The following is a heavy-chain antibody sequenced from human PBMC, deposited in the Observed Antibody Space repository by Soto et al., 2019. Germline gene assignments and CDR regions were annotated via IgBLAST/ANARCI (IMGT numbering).Heavy chain of an antibody. CDR2: IYYSGST. D-gene: IGHD6-19*01. J-gene: IGHJ4*02. V-gene: IGHV4-39*01. CDR3: ARRIGYSSCWYTGFYFDY. Sequence: SETLSLTCTVSGGSISSSSYYWGWIRQPPGKGLEWIGSIYYSGSTYYNPSLKSRVTISVDTSKNQFSLKLSSVTAADTAVYYFARRIGYSSCWYTGFYFDYWTQGTLDTVSS. CDR1: GGSISSSSYY.